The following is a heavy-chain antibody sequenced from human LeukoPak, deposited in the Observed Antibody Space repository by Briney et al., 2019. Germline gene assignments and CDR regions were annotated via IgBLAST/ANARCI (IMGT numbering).Heavy chain of an antibody. CDR3: ARVVVVVALSGLYYYYYMDV. V-gene: IGHV4-4*07. D-gene: IGHD2-15*01. CDR2: IYTSGST. J-gene: IGHJ6*03. Sequence: SETLSLTCTVSGGSISSYYWSWIRQPAGKGLEWIGRIYTSGSTNYNPSLKSRVTISVDTSKNQFSLKLSSVTAADTAVYYCARVVVVVALSGLYYYYYMDVWGKGTTVTISS. CDR1: GGSISSYY.